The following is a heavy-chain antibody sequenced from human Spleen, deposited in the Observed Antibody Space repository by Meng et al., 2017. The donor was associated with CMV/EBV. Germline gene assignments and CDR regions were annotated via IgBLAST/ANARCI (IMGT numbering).Heavy chain of an antibody. V-gene: IGHV3-74*01. D-gene: IGHD6-19*01. CDR3: ARGGYSSGWYEGVY. CDR2: IKSDGSNT. Sequence: GESLKISCVASGFTFSSFWMHWVRQAPGKGLVWVSRIKSDGSNTNYADSVKGRFTISRDNAKNTLYLQMNSLRAEDTAVYYCARGGYSSGWYEGVYWGQGTLVTVSS. J-gene: IGHJ4*02. CDR1: GFTFSSFW.